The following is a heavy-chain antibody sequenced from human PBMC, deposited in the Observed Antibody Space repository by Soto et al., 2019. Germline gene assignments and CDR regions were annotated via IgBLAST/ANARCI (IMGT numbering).Heavy chain of an antibody. CDR2: ISYDGSNK. D-gene: IGHD3-16*01. Sequence: QVQLVESGGGVVQPGRSLRLSCAASGFTFSSYAMHWVRQAPGKGLEWVAVISYDGSNKYYADSVKGRFTISRDNSKNKRYLEMNSLRAEDTAVYYCARDLEDGGASPWRYYGMDVWGQGTTVTVSS. V-gene: IGHV3-30-3*01. CDR3: ARDLEDGGASPWRYYGMDV. J-gene: IGHJ6*02. CDR1: GFTFSSYA.